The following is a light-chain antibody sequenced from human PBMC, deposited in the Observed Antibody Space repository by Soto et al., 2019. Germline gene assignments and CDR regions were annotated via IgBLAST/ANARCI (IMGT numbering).Light chain of an antibody. CDR2: GAS. CDR3: QQYGKSPFT. J-gene: IGKJ5*01. V-gene: IGKV3-20*01. Sequence: EIVLTQSPGTLSLSPGERATLSCRASQSVGSSYLAWYQQTPGQAPRLLIYGASSRATGIPDRFSGSGSGTDFTLTISRLEPEDFAVYYCQQYGKSPFTFGQGTRLEI. CDR1: QSVGSSY.